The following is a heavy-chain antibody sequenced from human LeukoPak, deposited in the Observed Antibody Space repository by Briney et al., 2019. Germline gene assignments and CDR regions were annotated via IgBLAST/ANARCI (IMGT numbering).Heavy chain of an antibody. J-gene: IGHJ4*02. CDR1: GDSISSSNW. Sequence: PSGTLSLTCAVSGDSISSSNWWSWVRLPPGKGLEWIGEIYHSGSTNYNPSLKSRVTISVDKSKNQFSLKLSSVTAADTAVYYCARLSYDSSGHHSPPFDYWGQGTLVTVSS. D-gene: IGHD3-22*01. CDR3: ARLSYDSSGHHSPPFDY. CDR2: IYHSGST. V-gene: IGHV4-4*02.